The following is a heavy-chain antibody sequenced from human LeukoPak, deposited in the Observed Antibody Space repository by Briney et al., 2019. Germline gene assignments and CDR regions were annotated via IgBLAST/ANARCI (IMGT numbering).Heavy chain of an antibody. CDR1: GYSISSGYY. Sequence: AVTLSLTCTVSGYSISSGYYWGWIRQPPGKGLEWIGSIYYSESTYQNPSLKSRATISINTSKNQLSLKLSSVTPADTPIYSCVRHVARAFDIWGRGTKVTVSS. V-gene: IGHV4-38-2*02. CDR2: IYYSEST. CDR3: VRHVARAFDI. J-gene: IGHJ3*02.